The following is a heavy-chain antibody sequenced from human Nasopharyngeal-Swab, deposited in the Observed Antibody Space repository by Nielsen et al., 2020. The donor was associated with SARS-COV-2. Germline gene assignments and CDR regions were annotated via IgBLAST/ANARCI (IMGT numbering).Heavy chain of an antibody. V-gene: IGHV4-30-4*01. D-gene: IGHD2-2*01. J-gene: IGHJ4*02. CDR2: IYYSGST. CDR3: ARDDVYCSSTSCYLAPLNY. Sequence: WIRQRPGKGLGWIGYIYYSGSTYYNPSLKSRVTISVDTSKNQFSLKLSSVTAADTDVYYCARDDVYCSSTSCYLAPLNYWGQGTLVTVSS.